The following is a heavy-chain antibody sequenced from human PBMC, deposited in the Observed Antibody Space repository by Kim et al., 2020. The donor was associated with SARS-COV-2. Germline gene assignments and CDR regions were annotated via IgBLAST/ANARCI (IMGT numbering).Heavy chain of an antibody. CDR3: ARGSVAVAGTLYYSYYYGMDV. Sequence: SETLSLTCTVSGGSISSSSYYWGWIRQPPGKGREWIGSIYYSGSTYYNPSLKSRVTISVDTSKNQFSLKLSSVTAADTAVYYCARGSVAVAGTLYYSYYYGMDVWGQGTTVTVPS. CDR2: IYYSGST. J-gene: IGHJ6*02. D-gene: IGHD6-19*01. V-gene: IGHV4-39*01. CDR1: GGSISSSSYY.